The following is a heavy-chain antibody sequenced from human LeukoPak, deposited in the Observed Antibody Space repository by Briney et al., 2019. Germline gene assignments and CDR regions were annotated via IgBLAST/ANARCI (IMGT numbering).Heavy chain of an antibody. J-gene: IGHJ4*02. D-gene: IGHD6-19*01. Sequence: GGSLRLSCAASGFTFSSYGMHWVRQAPGKGLEWVAFIRYDGSNKYYADSVEGRFTTSRDNSKNTLYLQMNSLRAEDTAVYYCAKTVAVAGDFRFDYWGQGTLVTVSS. CDR1: GFTFSSYG. CDR3: AKTVAVAGDFRFDY. CDR2: IRYDGSNK. V-gene: IGHV3-30*02.